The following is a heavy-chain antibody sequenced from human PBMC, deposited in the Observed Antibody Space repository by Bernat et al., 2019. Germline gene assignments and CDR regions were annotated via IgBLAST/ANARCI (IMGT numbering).Heavy chain of an antibody. CDR1: GFTFSSYG. CDR3: ARGKVHYYYMDV. Sequence: QVQLVESGGGVVQPGRSLRLSCAASGFTFSSYGMHWVRQAPGKGLEWVAVIWYDGSNKYYADSVKGRFTISRDNSKNTLYLQMNSLSAEDTAVYYCARGKVHYYYMDVWGKGTTVTVSS. CDR2: IWYDGSNK. V-gene: IGHV3-33*01. J-gene: IGHJ6*03.